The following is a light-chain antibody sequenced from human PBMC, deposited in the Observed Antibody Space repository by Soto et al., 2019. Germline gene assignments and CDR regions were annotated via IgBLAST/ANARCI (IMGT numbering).Light chain of an antibody. CDR3: QQYGSSPPT. CDR1: QSVSSSY. V-gene: IGKV3-20*01. Sequence: EIVLTQSPATLSLSPGERATLSCRASQSVSSSYLAWYQQKPGQAPRLLIYGASSRATGIPDRFSGSGSGTDFTLTISRLEPEEFAVYYCQQYGSSPPTFGQGTKVDIK. J-gene: IGKJ1*01. CDR2: GAS.